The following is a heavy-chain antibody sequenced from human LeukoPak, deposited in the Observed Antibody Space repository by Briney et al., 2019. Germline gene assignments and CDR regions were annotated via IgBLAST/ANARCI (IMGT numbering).Heavy chain of an antibody. Sequence: SETLSLTCAVYGGSFSGYYWSWIRQPPGKGLEWIGEINHSGSTNYNPSLMSRVTISVDTSKNQFSLKLSSVTAADTAVYYCARGIAARPAFDYWGQGTLVTVSS. J-gene: IGHJ4*02. CDR3: ARGIAARPAFDY. V-gene: IGHV4-34*01. CDR1: GGSFSGYY. D-gene: IGHD6-6*01. CDR2: INHSGST.